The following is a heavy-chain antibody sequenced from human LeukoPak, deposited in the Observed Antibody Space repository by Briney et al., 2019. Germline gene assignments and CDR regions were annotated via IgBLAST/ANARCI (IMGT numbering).Heavy chain of an antibody. D-gene: IGHD5-24*01. CDR3: ARSQGNVEMAD. J-gene: IGHJ4*02. V-gene: IGHV3-21*01. CDR1: GFTFSSYS. CDR2: ISSSSSYI. Sequence: GGSLRLSCAASGFTFSSYSMNWVRQAPGKGLEWVSSISSSSSYIYYADSVKGRLTISRDNAKNSLYLQMNSLRAEDTAVYYCARSQGNVEMADWGQGTLVTVSS.